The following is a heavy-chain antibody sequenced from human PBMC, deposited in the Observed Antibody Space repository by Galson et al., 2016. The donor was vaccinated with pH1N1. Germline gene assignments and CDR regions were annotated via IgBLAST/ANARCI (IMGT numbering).Heavy chain of an antibody. V-gene: IGHV5-51*01. J-gene: IGHJ6*03. CDR2: IYPGDSDT. Sequence: QSGAEVKKPGESLKISCKGTGYSFSIYWIAWVRQMPGEGLEWMGIIYPGDSDTRYSPSFQGQVTISADKSISAAYLQWSSLQASDTAMYFCARLGIPATIDYHYYMDVWGKGTTVTVSS. D-gene: IGHD2-2*01. CDR3: ARLGIPATIDYHYYMDV. CDR1: GYSFSIYW.